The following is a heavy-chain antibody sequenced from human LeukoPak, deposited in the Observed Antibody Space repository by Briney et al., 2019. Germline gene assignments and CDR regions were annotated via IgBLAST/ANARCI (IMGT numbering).Heavy chain of an antibody. D-gene: IGHD3-10*01. CDR3: AKDGWLESGRTPFYFDS. CDR2: ISGTSRTI. CDR1: GFTFSSYN. Sequence: GGSLRLSCAASGFTFSSYNMKWVRQAPGKGLQWLSYISGTSRTIYYADSVRGRFAISRDNARNSLYLQMSSLRVEDTAVYYCAKDGWLESGRTPFYFDSWGQGTLVTVSS. J-gene: IGHJ4*02. V-gene: IGHV3-48*01.